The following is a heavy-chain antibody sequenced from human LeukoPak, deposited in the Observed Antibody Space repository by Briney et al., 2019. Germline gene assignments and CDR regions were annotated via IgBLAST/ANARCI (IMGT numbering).Heavy chain of an antibody. Sequence: GGSLRLSCAASGFTFSSYAMSWVRQAPGKGLEWVSAISGNSGSTYYADSVKGRFTISRDNSKNTLYLEMNSLRAEDTGVYYCAKEYYGSGSYYDYWGQGTLVTVSS. CDR3: AKEYYGSGSYYDY. J-gene: IGHJ4*02. V-gene: IGHV3-23*01. CDR1: GFTFSSYA. D-gene: IGHD3-10*01. CDR2: ISGNSGST.